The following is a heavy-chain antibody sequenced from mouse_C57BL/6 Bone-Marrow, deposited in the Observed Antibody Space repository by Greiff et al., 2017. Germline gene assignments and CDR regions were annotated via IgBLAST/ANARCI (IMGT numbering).Heavy chain of an antibody. CDR1: GFTFSSYG. J-gene: IGHJ3*01. CDR3: ARPLGGSGCWFAY. Sequence: EVKLVESGGDLVKPGGSLKLSCAASGFTFSSYGMSWVRQTPDKRLEWVVTISSGGSYTYYPDSVKGRITISRDNAKNTLYLQISSLKSEDTAMYDCARPLGGSGCWFAYWGRGTVVTVSA. D-gene: IGHD3-2*02. V-gene: IGHV5-6*02. CDR2: ISSGGSYT.